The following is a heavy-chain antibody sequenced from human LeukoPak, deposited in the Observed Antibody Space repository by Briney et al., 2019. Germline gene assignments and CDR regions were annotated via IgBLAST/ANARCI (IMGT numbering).Heavy chain of an antibody. CDR3: AREYAWLIRD. J-gene: IGHJ4*02. CDR1: GFTFSGHC. V-gene: IGHV3-33*01. CDR2: IWYDGNEK. Sequence: PGTSLRLSCAASGFTFSGHCLHWVRQAPGKGLEWVAVIWYDGNEKYYGDSVKGRFTLSRDTSKNTLYFVMNSLRADDTAVYYCAREYAWLIRDWGQGTLVSVA. D-gene: IGHD5-12*01.